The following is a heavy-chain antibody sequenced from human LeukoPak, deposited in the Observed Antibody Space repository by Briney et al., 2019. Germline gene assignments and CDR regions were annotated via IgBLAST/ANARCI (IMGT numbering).Heavy chain of an antibody. V-gene: IGHV4-59*01. J-gene: IGHJ4*02. CDR1: GGSIGNYY. D-gene: IGHD2-8*01. CDR2: FFYSGST. CDR3: ARGICPNGVCSFHPFDY. Sequence: KPSETLSLTCTVSGGSIGNYYWSWIRQPPGKELEWIGYFFYSGSTNYTPSLKSRVTISVDTSKNQFSLKLTSVTAADTAVYYCARGICPNGVCSFHPFDYWGQGTLVTVSS.